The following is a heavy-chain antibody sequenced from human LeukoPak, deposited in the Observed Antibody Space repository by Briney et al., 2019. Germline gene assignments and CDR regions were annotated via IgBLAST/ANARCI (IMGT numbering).Heavy chain of an antibody. D-gene: IGHD3-22*01. CDR3: ARDRGYYDSSGLLGY. CDR1: GFTFSSYS. Sequence: PGGSLRLSCAASGFTFSSYSMNWVRQAPGKGLEWVSSISGSSSYIYYADSVKGRFTISRDNAKNSLYLQMNSLRAEDTAVYYCARDRGYYDSSGLLGYWGQGTLVTVSS. V-gene: IGHV3-21*01. J-gene: IGHJ4*02. CDR2: ISGSSSYI.